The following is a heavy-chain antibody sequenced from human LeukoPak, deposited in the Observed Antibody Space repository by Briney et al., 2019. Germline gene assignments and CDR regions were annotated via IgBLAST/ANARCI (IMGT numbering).Heavy chain of an antibody. D-gene: IGHD3-9*01. V-gene: IGHV3-21*01. CDR1: GFTFSSYS. Sequence: GGSLRLSCAVSGFTFSSYSMNWVRQAPGKGLEWVSSISSSSSYIYYADSVKGRFTISRDNAKNSLYLQMNSLRAEDTAVYYCARVVAIGRYFDWLSADYYMDVWGKGTTVTISS. CDR2: ISSSSSYI. CDR3: ARVVAIGRYFDWLSADYYMDV. J-gene: IGHJ6*03.